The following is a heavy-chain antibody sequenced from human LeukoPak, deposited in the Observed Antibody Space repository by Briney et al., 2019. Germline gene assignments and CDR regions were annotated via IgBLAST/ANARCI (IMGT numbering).Heavy chain of an antibody. V-gene: IGHV1-24*01. CDR3: ARNYCGGDCYSKPNFDY. Sequence: GASVKVSCKVSGYTLTELSMHWVRQAPGKGLEWVGGFDPEDGETIYAQKLQGRVTMTEDTSTDTAYMELSSLRSDDTAVYYCARNYCGGDCYSKPNFDYWGQGTLVTVSS. D-gene: IGHD2-21*01. CDR2: FDPEDGET. CDR1: GYTLTELS. J-gene: IGHJ4*02.